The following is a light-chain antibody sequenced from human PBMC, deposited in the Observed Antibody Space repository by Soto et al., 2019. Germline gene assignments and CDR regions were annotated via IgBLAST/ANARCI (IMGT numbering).Light chain of an antibody. V-gene: IGLV1-44*01. J-gene: IGLJ2*01. CDR3: AAWDDSLNGVV. Sequence: QSVLTQAPSTSETPGQRVTISCSGSSSNIGSNAVNWYQQLQGTAPKLLIFDNSQRPSGVPDRFSGSKSGTSASLAISGLQFEDEADYYCAAWDDSLNGVVFGGGTKVTVL. CDR2: DNS. CDR1: SSNIGSNA.